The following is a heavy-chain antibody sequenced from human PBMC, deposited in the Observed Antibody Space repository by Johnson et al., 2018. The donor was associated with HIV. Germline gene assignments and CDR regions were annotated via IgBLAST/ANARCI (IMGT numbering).Heavy chain of an antibody. D-gene: IGHD3-3*01. V-gene: IGHV3-33*08. CDR2: IWYDGLNK. J-gene: IGHJ3*02. CDR1: GFTVSSNY. Sequence: QVQLVESGGGLVQPGGSLRLSCAAFGFTVSSNYMSWVRQVPGKGLEWVAVIWYDGLNKYYADSVKGRFTISRDNSKNTLYLQMNSLRAEDTAVYYCARIQYNFWSDPDAFDIWGQGTIVIVSS. CDR3: ARIQYNFWSDPDAFDI.